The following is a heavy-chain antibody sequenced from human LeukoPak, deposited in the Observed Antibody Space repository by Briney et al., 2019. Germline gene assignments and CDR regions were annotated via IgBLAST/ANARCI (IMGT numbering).Heavy chain of an antibody. CDR1: GYTFTSYG. CDR2: ISAYNGNT. V-gene: IGHV1-18*04. CDR3: ARYQLLYKIDY. D-gene: IGHD2-2*02. Sequence: GASVKLSCKGSGYTFTSYGISWVRQAPGQGLDWMVWISAYNGNTNYAQKLQGRVTMTTDTSTSTAYMELRSLRSDDTAVYYCARYQLLYKIDYWGQGTLVTVSS. J-gene: IGHJ4*02.